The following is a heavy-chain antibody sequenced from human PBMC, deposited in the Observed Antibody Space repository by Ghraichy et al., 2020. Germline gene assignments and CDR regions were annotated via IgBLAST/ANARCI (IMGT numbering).Heavy chain of an antibody. V-gene: IGHV3-15*01. J-gene: IGHJ4*02. CDR2: IKNKIDGGTT. D-gene: IGHD2-2*01. Sequence: GESLNISCAGSGFTFSYAWMSWVRQAPGKGLEWVGRIKNKIDGGTTDYAAPVKGRFTISRDDSKNTLYLQMNSLRPEDTAVYFCVTLPNYQLLHLYWGQGTLVTVSS. CDR3: VTLPNYQLLHLY. CDR1: GFTFSYAW.